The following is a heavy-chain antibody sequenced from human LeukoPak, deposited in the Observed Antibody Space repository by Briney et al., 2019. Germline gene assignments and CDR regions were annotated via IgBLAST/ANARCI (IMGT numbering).Heavy chain of an antibody. Sequence: PTGGSLRLSCAASGFAFSSYAMSWVRQAPGKGLEWVSAISGSGGSTYYADSVKGRFTISRDNSKNTLYLQMNSLRAEDTAVYYCAKLAQDGFIGFDPWGQGTLVTVSS. J-gene: IGHJ5*02. CDR1: GFAFSSYA. CDR2: ISGSGGST. CDR3: AKLAQDGFIGFDP. D-gene: IGHD2-15*01. V-gene: IGHV3-23*01.